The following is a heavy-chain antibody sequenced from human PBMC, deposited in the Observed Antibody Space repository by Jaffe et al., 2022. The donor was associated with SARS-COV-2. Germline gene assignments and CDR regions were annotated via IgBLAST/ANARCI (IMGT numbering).Heavy chain of an antibody. V-gene: IGHV1-46*01. CDR3: ASYKSVVTLDYYYYYGMDV. J-gene: IGHJ6*02. D-gene: IGHD2-15*01. CDR2: INPSGGST. CDR1: GYTFTSYY. Sequence: QVQLVQSGAEVKKPGASVKVSCKASGYTFTSYYMHWVRQAPGQGLEWMGIINPSGGSTSYAQKFQGRVTMTRDTSTSTVYMELSSLRSEDTAVYYCASYKSVVTLDYYYYYGMDVWGQGTTVTVSS.